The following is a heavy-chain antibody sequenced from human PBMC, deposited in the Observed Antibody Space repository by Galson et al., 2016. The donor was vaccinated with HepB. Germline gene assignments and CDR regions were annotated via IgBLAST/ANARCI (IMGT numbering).Heavy chain of an antibody. CDR2: IHSGGTT. D-gene: IGHD2-15*01. CDR3: AKDIGYCSGGTCPNAAFDI. V-gene: IGHV3-53*01. CDR1: GFTVSSNY. Sequence: SLRLSCAASGFTVSSNYMSWVRQAPGKGLEWVSIIHSGGTTYYADSVMGRITISRDNFKNTLYLQMNSLRAEDTAVYYCAKDIGYCSGGTCPNAAFDIWGQGTMVTVSS. J-gene: IGHJ3*02.